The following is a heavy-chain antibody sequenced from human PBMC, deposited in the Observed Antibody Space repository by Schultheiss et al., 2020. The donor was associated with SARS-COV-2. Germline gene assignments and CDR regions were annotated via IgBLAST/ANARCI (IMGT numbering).Heavy chain of an antibody. V-gene: IGHV4-59*12. J-gene: IGHJ6*02. CDR3: ARGWFGEFNYYYYGMDV. CDR1: GGSISSYY. Sequence: SETLSLTCTVSGGSISSYYWSWIRQPPGKGLEWIGYIYYSGSTYYTPSLKSRVTISVDTSKNQFSLKLSSVTAADTAVYYCARGWFGEFNYYYYGMDVWGQGTTVTVSS. D-gene: IGHD3-10*01. CDR2: IYYSGST.